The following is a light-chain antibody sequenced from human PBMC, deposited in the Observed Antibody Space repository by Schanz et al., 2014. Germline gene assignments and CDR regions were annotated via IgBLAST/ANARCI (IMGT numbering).Light chain of an antibody. CDR1: SGSVSTTYY. Sequence: QAVVTQEPSFSVSPGGTVTLTCGLSSGSVSTTYYPSWYQQTPGQAPRTLIYSTNTRSSGVPDRFAGSILGDKAARTITWAEADDESDYYCVLYMGSGSWVFGGGTKLTLL. CDR2: STN. V-gene: IGLV8-61*01. CDR3: VLYMGSGSWV. J-gene: IGLJ3*02.